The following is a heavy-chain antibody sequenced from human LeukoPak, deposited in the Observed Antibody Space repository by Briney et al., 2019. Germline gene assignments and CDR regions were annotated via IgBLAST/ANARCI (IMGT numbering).Heavy chain of an antibody. CDR3: ARAPSRIAAAGTLDY. CDR2: IYYGGST. V-gene: IGHV4-39*07. D-gene: IGHD6-13*01. CDR1: GGSFSSSSYY. J-gene: IGHJ4*02. Sequence: SETLSLTCTVSGGSFSSSSYYWGWIRQPPGQGLEWIGSIYYGGSTNYNPSLKSRVTISVDTSKNQFSLKLSSVTAADTAVYYCARAPSRIAAAGTLDYWGQGTLVTVSS.